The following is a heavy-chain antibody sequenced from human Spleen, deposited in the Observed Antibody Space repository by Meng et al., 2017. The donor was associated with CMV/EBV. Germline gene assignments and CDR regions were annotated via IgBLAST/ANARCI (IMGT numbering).Heavy chain of an antibody. J-gene: IGHJ4*02. D-gene: IGHD6-19*01. Sequence: LQESGPGLVKSSETLSLTCTVSGGSISSSSYYWGWIRQPPGKGLEWIGSIYYSGSTYYNPSLKSRVTISVDTSKNQFSLKLSSVTAADTAVYYCARSGSSGWIDYWGQGTLVTVSS. CDR1: GGSISSSSYY. CDR3: ARSGSSGWIDY. V-gene: IGHV4-39*07. CDR2: IYYSGST.